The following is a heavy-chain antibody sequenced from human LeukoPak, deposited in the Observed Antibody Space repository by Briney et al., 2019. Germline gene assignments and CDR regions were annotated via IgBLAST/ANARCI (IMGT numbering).Heavy chain of an antibody. CDR3: ARVVEGSDSSGYYLLY. V-gene: IGHV4-34*01. Sequence: PSETLSLTCAVCGGSFSGYYWSWIRQAPGKGLEWIGEINHSGSTNDNPSLKSRLTISVDTSKNQFSLKLSSVTAAGTAVYYCARVVEGSDSSGYYLLYWGQGTLVTVSS. D-gene: IGHD3-22*01. CDR1: GGSFSGYY. CDR2: INHSGST. J-gene: IGHJ4*02.